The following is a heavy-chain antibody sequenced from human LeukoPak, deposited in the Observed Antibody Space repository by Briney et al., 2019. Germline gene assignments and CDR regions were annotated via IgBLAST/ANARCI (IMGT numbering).Heavy chain of an antibody. CDR2: INHSGST. D-gene: IGHD5-12*01. Sequence: SETLSLTCGVYGGSLSGYHWSWIRQPPEKGREWIGEINHSGSTNYNPSLKSRVTISVDPSKNQFPLKLSSVTAADTAVYYCARARVGYSGYLRGELSIIEHYYFDYWGQGTLVTVSS. CDR3: ARARVGYSGYLRGELSIIEHYYFDY. J-gene: IGHJ4*02. CDR1: GGSLSGYH. V-gene: IGHV4-34*01.